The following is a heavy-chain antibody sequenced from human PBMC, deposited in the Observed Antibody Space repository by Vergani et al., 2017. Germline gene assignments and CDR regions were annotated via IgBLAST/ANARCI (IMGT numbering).Heavy chain of an antibody. D-gene: IGHD1-26*01. V-gene: IGHV3-23*01. CDR1: GFTFSSYA. Sequence: EVQLLESGGGLVQPGGSLRLSCAASGFTFSSYAMSWVRQAPGKGLEWVSAISGSGGSTYYADSVQGRFTTSRDNSKNTLYLQMNSLRAEDTAVYYCAKRELFYSGSHDAFDIWGQGTMVTVSS. J-gene: IGHJ3*02. CDR2: ISGSGGST. CDR3: AKRELFYSGSHDAFDI.